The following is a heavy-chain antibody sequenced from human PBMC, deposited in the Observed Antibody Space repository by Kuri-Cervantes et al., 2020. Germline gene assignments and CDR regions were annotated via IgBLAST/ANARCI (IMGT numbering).Heavy chain of an antibody. CDR2: IYAGDSDS. Sequence: KVSCKGSGYRFTNYWIAWVRQTLGKGLEWMGMIYAGDSDSRYSPPFRGQVTMSVDKSISTGYLQWNSLKASDTGMYFCARPEGDAFEIWGQGTMVTVSS. CDR3: ARPEGDAFEI. V-gene: IGHV5-51*01. J-gene: IGHJ3*02. CDR1: GYRFTNYW.